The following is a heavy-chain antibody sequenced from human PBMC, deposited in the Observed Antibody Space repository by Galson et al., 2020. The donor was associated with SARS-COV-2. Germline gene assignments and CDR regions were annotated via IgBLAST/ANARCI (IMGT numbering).Heavy chain of an antibody. J-gene: IGHJ4*02. Sequence: GGSLRLSCAASGFTFSDSSMSWIRQAPGKGLEWVSYISGSGNTIYYADSVKGRFTISRDNAKNSLYLQMNSLRAEDTAFYYCARDPGYDSTGFYHSFFHYWGQGTLVTVSS. CDR3: ARDPGYDSTGFYHSFFHY. CDR1: GFTFSDSS. D-gene: IGHD3-22*01. V-gene: IGHV3-11*01. CDR2: ISGSGNTI.